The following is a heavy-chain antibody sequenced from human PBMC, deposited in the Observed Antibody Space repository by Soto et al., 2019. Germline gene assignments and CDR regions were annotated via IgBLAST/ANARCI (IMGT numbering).Heavy chain of an antibody. Sequence: GGSLRLSCVASGFTFSTYWMSWVRLAPGTGLEWVATIKQDGNDKYYLDSVKGRFAISRDNAENSLYLQMSGLRPDDTAVYYCVRGCGSANCPYYLAVWGKGTTVTVSS. V-gene: IGHV3-7*01. CDR1: GFTFSTYW. CDR3: VRGCGSANCPYYLAV. D-gene: IGHD2-15*01. J-gene: IGHJ6*04. CDR2: IKQDGNDK.